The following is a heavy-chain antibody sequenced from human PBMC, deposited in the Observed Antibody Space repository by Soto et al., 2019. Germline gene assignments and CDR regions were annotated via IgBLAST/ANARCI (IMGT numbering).Heavy chain of an antibody. V-gene: IGHV4-39*01. CDR2: IYQSGTT. CDR1: GGSISSTDYC. Sequence: SETLSLTCTVSGGSISSTDYCWGWIRQPPGKGLEWIGTIYQSGTTFYDPSLKSRLFMSVDTSKNQFSLRLSSVTAADTAVYYCARQARGSAWSDFDYWAQGTLVTVSS. D-gene: IGHD6-19*01. CDR3: ARQARGSAWSDFDY. J-gene: IGHJ4*02.